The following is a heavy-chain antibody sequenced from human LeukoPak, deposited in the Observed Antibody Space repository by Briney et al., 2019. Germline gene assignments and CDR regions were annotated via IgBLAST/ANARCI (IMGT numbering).Heavy chain of an antibody. CDR2: ISYDGSNK. Sequence: PGGSLRLSCAASGFTFSSYAMHWVRQAPGKGLEWVAVISYDGSNKYYADSVKGRFTISRDNSKNTLYLQMNSLRAEDTAVYYCAKEGSSWNVDYWGQGTLVTVSS. CDR3: AKEGSSWNVDY. V-gene: IGHV3-30-3*01. D-gene: IGHD6-13*01. J-gene: IGHJ4*02. CDR1: GFTFSSYA.